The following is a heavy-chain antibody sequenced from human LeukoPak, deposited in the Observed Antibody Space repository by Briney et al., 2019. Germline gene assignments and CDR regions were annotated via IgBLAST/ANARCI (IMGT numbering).Heavy chain of an antibody. CDR1: AFTFSSYG. J-gene: IGHJ5*02. CDR2: ISYDGSNK. CDR3: AKEDDP. Sequence: PGGSLRLSCAASAFTFSSYGMHWVRQAPGKGLEWVAVISYDGSNKYYADSVKGRFTISRDNSKNTLYLQMNSLRAEDTAVYYCAKEDDPWGQGTLVTVSS. V-gene: IGHV3-30*18.